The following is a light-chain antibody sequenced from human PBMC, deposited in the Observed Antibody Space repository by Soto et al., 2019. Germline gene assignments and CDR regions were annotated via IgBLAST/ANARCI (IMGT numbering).Light chain of an antibody. Sequence: VLTQPPSASGTPGQIVAISCSGSSSNIGSNTVTWYQQLPGTAPKLLIYSTSQRSSGVPGRFSGSKSGALASLSISGLQSEDEADYYCAAWDDRLDVYVFGTGTKVTVL. CDR2: STS. CDR1: SSNIGSNT. J-gene: IGLJ1*01. V-gene: IGLV1-44*01. CDR3: AAWDDRLDVYV.